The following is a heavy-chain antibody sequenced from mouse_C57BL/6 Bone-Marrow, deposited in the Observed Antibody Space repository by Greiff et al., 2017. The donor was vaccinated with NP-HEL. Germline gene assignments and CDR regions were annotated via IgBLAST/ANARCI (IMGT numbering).Heavy chain of an antibody. CDR3: ARGGAFDY. J-gene: IGHJ2*01. V-gene: IGHV3-6*01. CDR1: GYSITSGYY. CDR2: ISYDGSN. D-gene: IGHD3-1*01. Sequence: DVQLVESGPGLVKPSQSLSLTCSVTGYSITSGYYWNWIRQFPGNKLEWMGYISYDGSNNYNPSLKNRISITRDTSKNQFFLKLNSVTTEDTATYYCARGGAFDYWGQGTTLTVSS.